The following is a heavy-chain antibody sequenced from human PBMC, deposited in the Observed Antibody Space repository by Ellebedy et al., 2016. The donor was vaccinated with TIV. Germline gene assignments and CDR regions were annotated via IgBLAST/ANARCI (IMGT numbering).Heavy chain of an antibody. J-gene: IGHJ4*02. V-gene: IGHV3-30*18. CDR2: ISYDGSNK. Sequence: GESLKISCAASGFTFSSYGMHWVRQAPGKGLEWVAVISYDGSNKYYADSVKGRFTISRDNSKNTLYLQMNSLRAEDTAVYYCAKGLLEYSSRVPDYWGQGTLVTVSS. D-gene: IGHD6-13*01. CDR3: AKGLLEYSSRVPDY. CDR1: GFTFSSYG.